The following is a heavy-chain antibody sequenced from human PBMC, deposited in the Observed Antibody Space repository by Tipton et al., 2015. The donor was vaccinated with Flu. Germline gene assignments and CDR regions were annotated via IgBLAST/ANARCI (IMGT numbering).Heavy chain of an antibody. Sequence: SLRLSCAASGFSFSSYGMNWVRQAPGKGLEWVAVIWYDGSNEYYADSVKGRFAISRDNSKNTLYLEMNSLRVEDTAVYYCARDETATTSMFDYWGQGTLVTVSS. V-gene: IGHV3-33*01. CDR3: ARDETATTSMFDY. J-gene: IGHJ4*02. D-gene: IGHD1-1*01. CDR1: GFSFSSYG. CDR2: IWYDGSNE.